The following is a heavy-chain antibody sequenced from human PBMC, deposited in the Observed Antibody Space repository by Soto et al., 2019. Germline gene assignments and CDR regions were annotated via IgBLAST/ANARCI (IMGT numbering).Heavy chain of an antibody. V-gene: IGHV3-23*01. CDR2: ISGSTGTT. CDR1: GFMFNHYA. D-gene: IGHD6-6*01. Sequence: EQVLESGGGLVQPGGSLRLSCEASGFMFNHYAMAWVRQTPGKGLEWVSVISGSTGTTYYADSVKGRFTISRDHSKNTLYLQMNSLRVEDSALYSCAKVIVLGASTLEYWGPGTRVTVSS. CDR3: AKVIVLGASTLEY. J-gene: IGHJ4*02.